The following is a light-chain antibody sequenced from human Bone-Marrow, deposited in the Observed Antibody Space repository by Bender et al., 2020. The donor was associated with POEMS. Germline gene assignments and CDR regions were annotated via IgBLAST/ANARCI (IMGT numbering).Light chain of an antibody. CDR1: SSDVGASNR. V-gene: IGLV2-18*02. CDR3: QSYDSSLSGSYV. CDR2: EVN. J-gene: IGLJ1*01. Sequence: QSALTQPPSVSGSPGQSVTISCTGTSSDVGASNRVSWYQQAPGTTPKVIIYEVNNRPSGVPDRFSGSKSGSAASLTISGLQAEDEADYYCQSYDSSLSGSYVFGPGTKVTVL.